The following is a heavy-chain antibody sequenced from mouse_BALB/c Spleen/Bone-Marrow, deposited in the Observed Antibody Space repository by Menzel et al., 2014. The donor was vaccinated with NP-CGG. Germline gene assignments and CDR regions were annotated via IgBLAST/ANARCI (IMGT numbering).Heavy chain of an antibody. D-gene: IGHD2-1*01. CDR2: INPTNGFT. CDR1: GYTFTSYY. V-gene: IGHV1S81*02. CDR3: TRGGYGNYPYYYAMDY. Sequence: ESGAELVKPGASVKLSCKASGYTFTSYYMYWVKQRPGQGLEWIGGINPTNGFTNFNEKFKSRATLTVDKSSSTAYMQLSSLTSEDSAVYYCTRGGYGNYPYYYAMDYWGQGTSVTVSS. J-gene: IGHJ4*01.